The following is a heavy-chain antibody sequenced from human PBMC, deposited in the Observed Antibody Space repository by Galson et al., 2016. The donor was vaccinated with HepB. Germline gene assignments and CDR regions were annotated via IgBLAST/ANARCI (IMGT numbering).Heavy chain of an antibody. CDR3: ANVSPYYYDKSGYY. V-gene: IGHV3-23*01. Sequence: SLRLSCAGSGFFFGDYAMSWVRQAPGRGLEWVSGVTGTGESTYYTDSVKGRFTISRDNSKNTLYLQMNSLRAEDTAIYYCANVSPYYYDKSGYYWGQGTLVTVSS. J-gene: IGHJ4*02. CDR2: VTGTGEST. D-gene: IGHD3-22*01. CDR1: GFFFGDYA.